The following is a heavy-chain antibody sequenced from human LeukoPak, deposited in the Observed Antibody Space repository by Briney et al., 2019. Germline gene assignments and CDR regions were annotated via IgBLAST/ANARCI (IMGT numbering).Heavy chain of an antibody. D-gene: IGHD2-15*01. CDR1: GYTFTSYY. CDR3: ATRRGYCSGGSCYTAPFDY. J-gene: IGHJ4*02. CDR2: INPSGGST. V-gene: IGHV1-46*01. Sequence: GASVKVSCKASGYTFTSYYMHWVRQAPGQGLEWMGIINPSGGSTSYAQKFQGRVTMTRDTSTSTVYMELSSLRSEGTAVYYCATRRGYCSGGSCYTAPFDYWGQGTLVTVSS.